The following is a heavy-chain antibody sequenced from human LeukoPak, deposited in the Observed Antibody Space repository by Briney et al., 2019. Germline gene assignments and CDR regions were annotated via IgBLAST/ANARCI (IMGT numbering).Heavy chain of an antibody. Sequence: PSETLSLTCTVSGGSISGHHWTWIRQPPGTGLEWIGYFYVSVDFNYNPSLKSRVTIWMDMSNNQFSLTMSSVTAADTAMYYCPRLLRPGGRKGNAFDIWGQGTLVTVSS. CDR2: FYVSVDF. CDR1: GGSISGHH. J-gene: IGHJ3*02. V-gene: IGHV4-59*08. D-gene: IGHD1-26*01. CDR3: PRLLRPGGRKGNAFDI.